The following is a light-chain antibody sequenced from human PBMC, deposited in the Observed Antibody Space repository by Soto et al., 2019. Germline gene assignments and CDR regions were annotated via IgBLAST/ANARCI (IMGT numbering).Light chain of an antibody. Sequence: DIVMTQSPDSLAVSLGERATINCKSSQSVLYSSNNKNYLAWYQQKPGQTPKLLTYWASTRESGVPDRFSGSGSGTDFTLTISSLQAEDVAVYYCQQFYITPWTFDQGTKVEIK. CDR3: QQFYITPWT. V-gene: IGKV4-1*01. CDR2: WAS. CDR1: QSVLYSSNNKNY. J-gene: IGKJ1*01.